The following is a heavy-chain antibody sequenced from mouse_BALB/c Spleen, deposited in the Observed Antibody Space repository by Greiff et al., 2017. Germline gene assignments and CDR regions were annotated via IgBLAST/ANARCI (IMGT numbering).Heavy chain of an antibody. V-gene: IGHV3-1*02. CDR2: IHYSGST. Sequence: EVKLMESGPDLVKPSQSLSLTCTVTGYSITSGYSWHWIRKFPGNKLEWMGYIHYSGSTNYNPSLKSRISITRDTSKNQFFLQLNSVTTEDTATYDCARDYYGSDWYFDVWGAGTTVTVSS. CDR3: ARDYYGSDWYFDV. CDR1: GYSITSGYS. D-gene: IGHD1-1*01. J-gene: IGHJ1*01.